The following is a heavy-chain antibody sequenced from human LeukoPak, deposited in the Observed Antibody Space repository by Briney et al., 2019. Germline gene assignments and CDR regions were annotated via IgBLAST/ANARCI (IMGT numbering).Heavy chain of an antibody. Sequence: GALRLSCAASGFAFSFYAMSWRRQPPGKGLEWVSTINANSGTTSYAASVRGRFTISRDNSKNTLYLQVNSLRADDTAVYYCAKPISGGLAVTADWFDPWGQGTLVVVSS. J-gene: IGHJ5*01. CDR1: GFAFSFYA. CDR3: AKPISGGLAVTADWFDP. D-gene: IGHD6-19*01. CDR2: INANSGTT. V-gene: IGHV3-23*01.